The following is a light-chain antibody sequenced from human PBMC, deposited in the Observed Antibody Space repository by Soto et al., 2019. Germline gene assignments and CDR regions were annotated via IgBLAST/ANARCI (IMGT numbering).Light chain of an antibody. CDR2: AAS. CDR3: QQAYSAPHT. CDR1: QSIGTS. J-gene: IGKJ2*01. Sequence: DIQMTQSPSSLSASVGDRVTITCRASQSIGTSLNWYQQKTGRAPKLLIYAASTLQSGVPSRFSGSGSGTDFTPTIGSLQPEDFASYSCQQAYSAPHTFGQGTNLEI. V-gene: IGKV1-39*01.